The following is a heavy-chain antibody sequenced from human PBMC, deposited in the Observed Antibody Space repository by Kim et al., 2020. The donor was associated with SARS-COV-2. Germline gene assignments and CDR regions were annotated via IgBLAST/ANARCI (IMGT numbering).Heavy chain of an antibody. CDR2: IYYSGST. Sequence: SETLSLTCTVSGGSISSSSYYWGWIRQPPGKGLEWIGSIYYSGSTYYNPSLKSRVTISVDTSKNQFSLKLSSVTAADTAVYYCARPLVLRYFGPVGGYYYYGMDVWGQGTTVTVSS. CDR3: ARPLVLRYFGPVGGYYYYGMDV. D-gene: IGHD3-9*01. V-gene: IGHV4-39*01. CDR1: GGSISSSSYY. J-gene: IGHJ6*02.